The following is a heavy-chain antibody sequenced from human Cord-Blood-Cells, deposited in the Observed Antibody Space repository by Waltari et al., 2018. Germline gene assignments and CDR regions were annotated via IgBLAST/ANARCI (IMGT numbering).Heavy chain of an antibody. Sequence: QVQLQQWGAGLLKPSETLSLTCAVYGGSFSGYYSSWILPPPGKGLEWIGEFNHSGSTNYNPSLKNRVTISVDTSKNQFSLKLSSVTAADTAVYYCARGGSSSWYYYYGMDVWGQGTTVTVSS. J-gene: IGHJ6*02. CDR2: FNHSGST. V-gene: IGHV4-34*01. CDR3: ARGGSSSWYYYYGMDV. D-gene: IGHD6-13*01. CDR1: GGSFSGYY.